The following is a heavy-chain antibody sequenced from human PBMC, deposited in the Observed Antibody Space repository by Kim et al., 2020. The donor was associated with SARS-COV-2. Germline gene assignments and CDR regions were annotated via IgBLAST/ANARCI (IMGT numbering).Heavy chain of an antibody. V-gene: IGHV4-4*07. J-gene: IGHJ4*02. D-gene: IGHD6-13*01. Sequence: PPLKSRVTLSVDTSKNQFSLELSSVTGADTAVYYCARAGAVGSRLHFDYWGQGTLVTVSS. CDR3: ARAGAVGSRLHFDY.